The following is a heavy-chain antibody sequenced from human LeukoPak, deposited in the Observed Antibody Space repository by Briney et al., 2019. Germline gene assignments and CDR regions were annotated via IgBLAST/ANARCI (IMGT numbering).Heavy chain of an antibody. CDR1: GFTFSGFV. CDR2: ISGSGGST. CDR3: ARSGSLPPFDY. V-gene: IGHV3-23*01. D-gene: IGHD1-26*01. Sequence: GGSLRLSCAASGFTFSGFVISWVRQAPGKGPQWVADISGSGGSTYYADSVKGRFTISRDSAKNSLYLQMNSLRAEDTAVYYCARSGSLPPFDYWGQGTLVTVSS. J-gene: IGHJ4*02.